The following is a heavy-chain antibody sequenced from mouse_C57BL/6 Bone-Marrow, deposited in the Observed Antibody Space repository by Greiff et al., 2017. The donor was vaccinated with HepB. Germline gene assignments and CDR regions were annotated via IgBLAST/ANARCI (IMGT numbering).Heavy chain of an antibody. Sequence: EVQLVESGPGMVKPSQSLSLTCTVTGYSITSGYDWHWIRHFPGNKLEWMGYISYSGSTNYNPSLKSRISITHDTSKNHFFLKLNSVTTEDTATYYCARGGSPYYAMDYWGQGTSVTVSS. J-gene: IGHJ4*01. CDR2: ISYSGST. V-gene: IGHV3-1*01. CDR1: GYSITSGYD. CDR3: ARGGSPYYAMDY.